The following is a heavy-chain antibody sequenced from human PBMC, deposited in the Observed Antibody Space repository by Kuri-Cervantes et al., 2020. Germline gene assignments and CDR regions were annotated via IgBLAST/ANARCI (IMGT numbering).Heavy chain of an antibody. D-gene: IGHD6-19*01. CDR1: GFTFSTYS. CDR3: AKGYSSGWPYLDY. J-gene: IGHJ4*02. Sequence: GGSLRLSCAASGFTFSTYSMHWVRQAPGKGLEWVAVIWYDGSNKYYAGSVKGRFTISRDNSKNTLYLQMNSLRAEDTAVYYCAKGYSSGWPYLDYWGQGTLVPSPQ. CDR2: IWYDGSNK. V-gene: IGHV3-30*04.